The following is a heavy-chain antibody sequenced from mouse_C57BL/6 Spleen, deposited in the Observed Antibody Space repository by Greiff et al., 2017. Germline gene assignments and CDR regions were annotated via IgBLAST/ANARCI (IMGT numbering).Heavy chain of an antibody. D-gene: IGHD1-1*01. Sequence: EVMLVESGGGLVKPGGSLKLSCAASGFTFSDYGMHWVRQAPEKGLEWVAYISSGSSTIYYADTVKGRFTISRDNAKNTLFLQMTSLRSEDTAMYYCAVYYGSSWNAMDYWGQGTSVTVSS. J-gene: IGHJ4*01. CDR1: GFTFSDYG. CDR2: ISSGSSTI. CDR3: AVYYGSSWNAMDY. V-gene: IGHV5-17*01.